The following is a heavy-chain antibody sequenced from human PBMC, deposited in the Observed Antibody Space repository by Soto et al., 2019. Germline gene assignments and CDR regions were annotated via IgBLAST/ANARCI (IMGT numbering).Heavy chain of an antibody. CDR2: IYWYGDK. Sequence: QITLKESGPTLVKPTQTLTLTCTLSGFSHSTSGVAVGWIRQPPGKALEWLGHIYWYGDKYFSTSLKSRLSLTNDTSKNQVVLTVTNVDPVDTGTYYCARLLTAALFSYDLWGQGTLVTVSS. D-gene: IGHD7-27*01. CDR3: ARLLTAALFSYDL. CDR1: GFSHSTSGVA. J-gene: IGHJ5*02. V-gene: IGHV2-5*01.